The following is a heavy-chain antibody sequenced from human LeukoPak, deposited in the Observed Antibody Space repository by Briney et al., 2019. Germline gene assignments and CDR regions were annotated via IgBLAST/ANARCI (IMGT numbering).Heavy chain of an antibody. CDR3: ARGLNQPLLYYYFDY. CDR1: GGSISSYY. Sequence: SETLSLTCTVSGGSISSYYWSWIRQPPGKGLEWIGYIYYSGSTNYNPSLKSRVTISVDTSKNQFSLKLSSVTAADTAVYYCARGLNQPLLYYYFDYWGQGTLVTVSS. J-gene: IGHJ4*02. V-gene: IGHV4-59*08. D-gene: IGHD2-2*02. CDR2: IYYSGST.